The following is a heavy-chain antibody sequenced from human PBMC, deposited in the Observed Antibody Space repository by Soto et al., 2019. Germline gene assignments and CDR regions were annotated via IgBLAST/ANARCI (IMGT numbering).Heavy chain of an antibody. V-gene: IGHV3-33*01. Sequence: GGSLRLSCAASGFTFSSYGMHWVRQAPGKGLEWVAVIWYDGSNKYYADSVKGRFTISRDNSKNTLYLQMNSLRAEDTAVYYCARFNDYGDSYYFDYWGQGTLVTVSS. CDR2: IWYDGSNK. CDR1: GFTFSSYG. D-gene: IGHD4-17*01. CDR3: ARFNDYGDSYYFDY. J-gene: IGHJ4*02.